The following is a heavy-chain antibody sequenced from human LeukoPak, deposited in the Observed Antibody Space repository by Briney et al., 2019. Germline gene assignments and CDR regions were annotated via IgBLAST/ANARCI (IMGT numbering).Heavy chain of an antibody. CDR2: INPNSGGT. Sequence: ASVKVSCKASGYTFTGYYMHWVRQAPGQGLGWMGWINPNSGGTNYAQKFQGWVTMTRDTSISTAYMELSRLRSDDTAVYYCARELIAVAGTPYYYYGMDVWGKGTTVTVSS. CDR3: ARELIAVAGTPYYYYGMDV. CDR1: GYTFTGYY. J-gene: IGHJ6*04. D-gene: IGHD6-19*01. V-gene: IGHV1-2*04.